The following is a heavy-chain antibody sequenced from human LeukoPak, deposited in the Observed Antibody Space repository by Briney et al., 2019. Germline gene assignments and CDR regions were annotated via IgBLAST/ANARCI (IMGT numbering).Heavy chain of an antibody. CDR1: GGSISSSSYY. Sequence: SETLSLTCSVSGGSISSSSYYWGWIRQPPGKGLERIGSIYYSGTTFYNPSLKSRVTISVDTSKNHFSLKLSSVTAADTAVYYCARLSPVYVDITKATDDYWGQGTLVTVSS. CDR2: IYYSGTT. V-gene: IGHV4-39*02. D-gene: IGHD5-12*01. CDR3: ARLSPVYVDITKATDDY. J-gene: IGHJ4*02.